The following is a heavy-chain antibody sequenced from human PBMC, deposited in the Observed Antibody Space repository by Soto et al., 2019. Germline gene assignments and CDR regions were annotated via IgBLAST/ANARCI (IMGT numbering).Heavy chain of an antibody. CDR1: NSPISDFY. Sequence: PSETLSLTCNVANSPISDFYWSWFRQPPGKGLEWIGYIYHSGSTNYNPSLKSRVTISVDRSKNQFSLKLSSVTAADTAVYYCVRVPGPWGQGTLVTVSS. CDR3: VRVPGP. J-gene: IGHJ5*02. V-gene: IGHV4-59*12. CDR2: IYHSGST.